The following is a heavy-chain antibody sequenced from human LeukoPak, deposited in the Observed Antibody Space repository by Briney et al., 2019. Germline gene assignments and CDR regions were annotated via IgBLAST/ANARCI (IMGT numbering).Heavy chain of an antibody. Sequence: ASVKVSCKASGGTFSSYAISWVRQASGQGLEWMGGIIPIFGTANYAQKFQGRVTITADESTSTAYMELSSLRSEDTAVYYCASRQQSYGYFPADYWGQGTLVTVSS. D-gene: IGHD5-18*01. V-gene: IGHV1-69*13. J-gene: IGHJ4*02. CDR3: ASRQQSYGYFPADY. CDR2: IIPIFGTA. CDR1: GGTFSSYA.